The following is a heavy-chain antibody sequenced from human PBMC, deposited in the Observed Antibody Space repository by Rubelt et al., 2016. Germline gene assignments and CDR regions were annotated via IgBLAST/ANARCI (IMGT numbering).Heavy chain of an antibody. CDR1: AGSISSTYYY. D-gene: IGHD3-22*01. CDR3: ARADSRYYPFDY. V-gene: IGHV4-39*07. J-gene: IGHJ4*02. CDR2: IYESGST. Sequence: QLQLQESGPGLVKPSETLSLTCTVSAGSISSTYYYWGWIRQPPGKGLDWIGSIYESGSTYYNPSLKSRVTISVDTSKNQFSLKLGSVTAADTAVYYCARADSRYYPFDYWGQGTLVTVSS.